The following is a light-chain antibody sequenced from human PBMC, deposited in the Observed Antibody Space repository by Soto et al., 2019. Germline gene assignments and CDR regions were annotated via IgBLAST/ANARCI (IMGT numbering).Light chain of an antibody. Sequence: QSALTQPPSASGSPGQSVTFSCTGTSIDIGGYNYVSWYQQYPGKAPKLLISEVNERPAGVPDRFSGSKSDNTASLTVSGLQTEDEADYYCSSYAGSNNLIFGGGTQLTVL. V-gene: IGLV2-8*01. CDR3: SSYAGSNNLI. CDR2: EVN. CDR1: SIDIGGYNY. J-gene: IGLJ2*01.